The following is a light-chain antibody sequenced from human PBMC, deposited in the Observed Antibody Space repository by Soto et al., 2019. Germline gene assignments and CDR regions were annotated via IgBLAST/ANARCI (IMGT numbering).Light chain of an antibody. CDR2: GTS. CDR1: QSISRS. CDR3: QQFEDWPT. Sequence: EVVLTQSPDTLSLSPGERATLSCRASQSISRSLAWYQQKPGQAPRLLIYGTSNRATGIPDRISGSRSGTEFTLTISSLQSEDFGVYYCQQFEDWPTFGQGTKVDIK. J-gene: IGKJ1*01. V-gene: IGKV3-15*01.